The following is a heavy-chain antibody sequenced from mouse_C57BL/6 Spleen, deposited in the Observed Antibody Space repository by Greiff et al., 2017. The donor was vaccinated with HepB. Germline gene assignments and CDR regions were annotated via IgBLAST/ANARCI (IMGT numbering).Heavy chain of an antibody. J-gene: IGHJ3*01. D-gene: IGHD2-3*01. CDR2: ISSGGSYT. V-gene: IGHV5-6*02. CDR3: ARQGYDGYYMFAY. Sequence: DVMLVESGGDLVKPGGSLKLSCAASGFTFSSYGMSWVRQTPDKRLEWVATISSGGSYTYYPDSVKGRFTISRDNAKNTLYLQMSSLKSEDTAMYFCARQGYDGYYMFAYWGQGTLVTVSA. CDR1: GFTFSSYG.